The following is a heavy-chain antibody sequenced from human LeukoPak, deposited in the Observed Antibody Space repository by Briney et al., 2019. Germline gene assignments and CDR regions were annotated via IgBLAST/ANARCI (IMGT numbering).Heavy chain of an antibody. V-gene: IGHV5-51*01. Sequence: GEPLQISCKASGYRFTSYWIGWVGKMHGKGLDWMGIIYPGDSDTRYSPSFQGQVTISADKSISTAYLQWSSLKASDTAMYYCARRRDWTLDYWGQGTLVAVSS. CDR3: ARRRDWTLDY. CDR1: GYRFTSYW. D-gene: IGHD3/OR15-3a*01. CDR2: IYPGDSDT. J-gene: IGHJ4*02.